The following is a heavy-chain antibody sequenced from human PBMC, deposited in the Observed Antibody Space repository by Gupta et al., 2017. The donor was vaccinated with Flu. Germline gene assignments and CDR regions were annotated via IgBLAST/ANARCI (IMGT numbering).Heavy chain of an antibody. CDR3: ATKLQGSSFWSAFDI. J-gene: IGHJ3*02. CDR2: MNPVSGNV. D-gene: IGHD1-1*01. V-gene: IGHV1-8*01. Sequence: GQGFEWVGWMNPVSGNVGYAEKFRGRVTRTRNVSSSTAYMELSGLRSEDTAVYYGATKLQGSSFWSAFDIWGQGTRVSVS.